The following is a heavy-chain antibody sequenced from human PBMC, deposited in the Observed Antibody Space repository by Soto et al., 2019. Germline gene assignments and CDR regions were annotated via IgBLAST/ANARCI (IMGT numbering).Heavy chain of an antibody. V-gene: IGHV4-59*13. Sequence: QVQLQESGPGLVKPSETLSLTCTVSGDSISSYYWSWIRQPPGKGLEWVGYTSYTGSTIYNPSLERRATISLDTSKNQVSLSLNSVTVPDTAVYYCASVGELPVWFDPWGRGTLVTVSS. J-gene: IGHJ5*02. CDR3: ASVGELPVWFDP. CDR2: TSYTGST. CDR1: GDSISSYY. D-gene: IGHD3-10*01.